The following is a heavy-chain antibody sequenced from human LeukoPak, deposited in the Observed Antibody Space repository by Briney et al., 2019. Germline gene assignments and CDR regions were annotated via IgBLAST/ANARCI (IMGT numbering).Heavy chain of an antibody. CDR3: ARDQYDSSGYYYGAFDI. CDR1: GYTFTSYY. J-gene: IGHJ3*02. CDR2: INPSGGST. Sequence: GASVKVSCKASGYTFTSYYMHWVRQAPGQGLERMGIINPSGGSTSYAQKFQGRVTMTRDTSTSTVYMELSSLRSEDTAVYYCARDQYDSSGYYYGAFDIWGQGTMVTVSS. D-gene: IGHD3-22*01. V-gene: IGHV1-46*01.